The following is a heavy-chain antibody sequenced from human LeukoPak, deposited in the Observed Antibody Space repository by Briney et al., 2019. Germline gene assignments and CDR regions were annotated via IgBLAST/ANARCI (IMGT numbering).Heavy chain of an antibody. CDR2: INQDGSDK. CDR1: GFTFSTYW. Sequence: GGSLRLSCAASGFTFSTYWMSWVRQAPGKGLEWVANINQDGSDKYNVDSVKGRFTISRDNAKNSLYLQMNSLRAEDTAVYYCARPRYCSSGNCYSDYWGQGALVTVSS. CDR3: ARPRYCSSGNCYSDY. V-gene: IGHV3-7*01. D-gene: IGHD2-15*01. J-gene: IGHJ4*02.